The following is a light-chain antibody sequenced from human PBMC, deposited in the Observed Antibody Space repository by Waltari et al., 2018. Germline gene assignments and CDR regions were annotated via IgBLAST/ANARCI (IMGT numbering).Light chain of an antibody. CDR3: QQYNNWPPVT. CDR1: QSVSSN. J-gene: IGKJ1*01. CDR2: GAS. V-gene: IGKV3-15*01. Sequence: EIVMTQSPATLSVSPGERATLSCWASQSVSSNLAWYQQKPGQAPRLLIYGASTRATGIPARFSGSGSGTEFTLTISSLQSEDFAVYYCQQYNNWPPVTFGQGTKGEIK.